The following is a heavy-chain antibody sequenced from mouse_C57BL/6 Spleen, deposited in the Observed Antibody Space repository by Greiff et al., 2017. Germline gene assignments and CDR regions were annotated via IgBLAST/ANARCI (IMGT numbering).Heavy chain of an antibody. V-gene: IGHV3-6*01. D-gene: IGHD1-1*01. J-gene: IGHJ1*03. CDR2: ISYDGSN. Sequence: VQLKQSGPGLVKPSQSLSLTCSVTGYSITSGYYWNWIRQFPGNKLEWMGYISYDGSNNYNPSLKNRISITRDTSKNQFFLKLNSVTTEDTATYYCARGNYYGSSPYWYFDVWGTGTTVTVSS. CDR1: GYSITSGYY. CDR3: ARGNYYGSSPYWYFDV.